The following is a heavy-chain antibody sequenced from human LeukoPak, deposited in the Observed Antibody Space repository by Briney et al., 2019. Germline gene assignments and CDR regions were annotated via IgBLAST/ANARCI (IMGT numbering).Heavy chain of an antibody. J-gene: IGHJ3*02. Sequence: GGSLRLSCTVSGFTVSSNSMSWVRQAPGKGLEWVSSISSSSSYIYYADSVKGRFTISRDNAKNSLYLQMNSLRAEDTAVYYCARDLLTVASAFDIWGQGTMVTVSS. V-gene: IGHV3-21*01. CDR1: GFTVSSNS. CDR3: ARDLLTVASAFDI. CDR2: ISSSSSYI. D-gene: IGHD4/OR15-4a*01.